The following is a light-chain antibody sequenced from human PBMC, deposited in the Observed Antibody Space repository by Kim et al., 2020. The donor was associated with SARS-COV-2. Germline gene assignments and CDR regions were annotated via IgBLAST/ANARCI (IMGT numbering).Light chain of an antibody. J-gene: IGLJ2*01. Sequence: SVSPGQTASITCSGDKLGDKYTCWYQKKPGQSPVLVMFQDTKRPSGIPERFSGSSSGNTATLTITGTQAVDEADYYCQAWDSNIVVFGGGTQLTFL. V-gene: IGLV3-1*01. CDR1: KLGDKY. CDR2: QDT. CDR3: QAWDSNIVV.